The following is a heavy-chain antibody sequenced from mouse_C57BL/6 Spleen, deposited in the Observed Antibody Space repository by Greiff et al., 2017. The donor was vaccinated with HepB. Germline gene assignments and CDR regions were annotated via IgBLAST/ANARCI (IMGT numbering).Heavy chain of an antibody. V-gene: IGHV5-4*01. CDR3: ARDRDYGGGYYFDY. Sequence: EVQRVESGGGLVKPGGSLKLSCAASGFTFSSYAMSWVRQTPEKRLEWVATISDGGSYTYYPDNVKGRFTISRDNAKNNLYLQMSHLKSEDTAMYYCARDRDYGGGYYFDYWGQGTTLTVSS. D-gene: IGHD2-4*01. CDR2: ISDGGSYT. J-gene: IGHJ2*01. CDR1: GFTFSSYA.